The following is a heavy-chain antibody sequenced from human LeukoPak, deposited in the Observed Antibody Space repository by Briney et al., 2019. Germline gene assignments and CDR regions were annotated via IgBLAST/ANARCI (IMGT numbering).Heavy chain of an antibody. D-gene: IGHD6-19*01. CDR1: GFTPINTY. CDR3: TRDPTDSGLGDY. J-gene: IGHJ4*02. Sequence: PGGSLRLSCAPSGFTPINTYMSWVRQAPGKGLGWVSVIYSDGRTYYADSVKGRFTISRDNSKNTLYLQMNSLRAEDTAVYYCTRDPTDSGLGDYWGQGTLVTVSS. V-gene: IGHV3-53*01. CDR2: IYSDGRT.